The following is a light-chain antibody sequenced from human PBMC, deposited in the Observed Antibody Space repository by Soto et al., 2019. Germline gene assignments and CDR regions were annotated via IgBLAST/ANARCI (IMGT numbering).Light chain of an antibody. Sequence: QSALTQPRSVSGSPGQSVTISCTGTSSDVGGYNYVSWYQQYPGKAPKLMISDVTKRPLGVPDRFSGSKSGNTASLTISGLQAEDEADYYCCSNAGSYTYVFGTGTKLTVL. V-gene: IGLV2-11*01. J-gene: IGLJ1*01. CDR2: DVT. CDR1: SSDVGGYNY. CDR3: CSNAGSYTYV.